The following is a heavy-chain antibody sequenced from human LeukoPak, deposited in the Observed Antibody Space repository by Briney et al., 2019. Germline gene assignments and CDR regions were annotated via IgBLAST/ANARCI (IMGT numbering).Heavy chain of an antibody. Sequence: ASVKVSCKASGYTFTSYYMHWVRQAPGQGLEWMGIINPSGGSTSYAQKFQGRVTMTRDTSTSTVYMELSSLRSEDTAVYYCTRTYALRLGELSLRYWGQGTLVTVSS. D-gene: IGHD3-16*02. CDR2: INPSGGST. V-gene: IGHV1-46*01. CDR3: TRTYALRLGELSLRY. CDR1: GYTFTSYY. J-gene: IGHJ4*02.